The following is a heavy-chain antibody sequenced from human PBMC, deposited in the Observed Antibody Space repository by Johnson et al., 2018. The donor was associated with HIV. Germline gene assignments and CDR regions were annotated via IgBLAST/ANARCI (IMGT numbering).Heavy chain of an antibody. D-gene: IGHD3-3*01. CDR3: ARDDYNFWSGRSGGAFDI. Sequence: VQLVESGGGLVQPGGSLRLSCAASGFTFSNAWMSWVRQAPGKGLEWVGRIKSKTDGGTTDYAEPVKGRFTISRDDSKNTLYLQMGSLRAEDMAVYYCARDDYNFWSGRSGGAFDIWGQGTMVTVSS. V-gene: IGHV3-15*01. CDR2: IKSKTDGGTT. J-gene: IGHJ3*02. CDR1: GFTFSNAW.